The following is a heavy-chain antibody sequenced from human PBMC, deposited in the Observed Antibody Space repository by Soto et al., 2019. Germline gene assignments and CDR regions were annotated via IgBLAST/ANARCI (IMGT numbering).Heavy chain of an antibody. D-gene: IGHD4-17*01. CDR1: GYTFTGYY. V-gene: IGHV1-18*04. Sequence: ASVKVSCKASGYTFTGYYMHWVRQAPGQGLEWMGWISAYNGNTNYAQKLQGRVTMTTDTSTSTAYMELRSLRSEDTAVYYCARTLYGDNVDYWGQGTLGTVSS. CDR2: ISAYNGNT. CDR3: ARTLYGDNVDY. J-gene: IGHJ4*02.